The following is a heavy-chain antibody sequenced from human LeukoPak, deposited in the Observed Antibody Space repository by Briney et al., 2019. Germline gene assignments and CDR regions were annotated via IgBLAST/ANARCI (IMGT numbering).Heavy chain of an antibody. CDR1: GYTFTSYY. CDR3: AKPRGSGGRHLYDAFDI. CDR2: INPSGGST. D-gene: IGHD2-15*01. Sequence: ASVKVSCKASGYTFTSYYMHWVRQAPGQGLEWMGIINPSGGSTSYAQKLQGRVTMTRDTSTSTVYMELSSLRSEDTAVYYCAKPRGSGGRHLYDAFDIWGQGTMVTVSS. J-gene: IGHJ3*02. V-gene: IGHV1-46*04.